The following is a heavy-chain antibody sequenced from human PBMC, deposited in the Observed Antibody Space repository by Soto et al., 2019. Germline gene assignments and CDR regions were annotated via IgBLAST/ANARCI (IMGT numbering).Heavy chain of an antibody. CDR3: AGGGYSSGWCLDY. CDR2: IYYSGST. D-gene: IGHD6-19*01. Sequence: QVQLQESGPGLVKPSETLSLTCTVSGGSVSSGSYYWSWIRQPPGKGLEWIGYIYYSGSTNYNPSLKSRVTISVDTSKNQVPLKLSSVTAADTAVYYGAGGGYSSGWCLDYWGQGTLVTVSS. V-gene: IGHV4-61*01. J-gene: IGHJ4*02. CDR1: GGSVSSGSYY.